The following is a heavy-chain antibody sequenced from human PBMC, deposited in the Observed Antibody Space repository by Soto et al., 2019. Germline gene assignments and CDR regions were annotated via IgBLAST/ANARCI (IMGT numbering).Heavy chain of an antibody. CDR3: ARHTYCTNGVCYKPTYYYYYGMDV. CDR1: GGSISSSSYY. Sequence: SETLSLTCTVSGGSISSSSYYWGWIRQPPGKGLEWIGSIYYSGSTYYIPSLKSRVTISVATSKNQFSLKLSSVTAADTAVYYCARHTYCTNGVCYKPTYYYYYGMDVWGQGTTVTVSS. V-gene: IGHV4-39*01. D-gene: IGHD2-8*01. CDR2: IYYSGST. J-gene: IGHJ6*02.